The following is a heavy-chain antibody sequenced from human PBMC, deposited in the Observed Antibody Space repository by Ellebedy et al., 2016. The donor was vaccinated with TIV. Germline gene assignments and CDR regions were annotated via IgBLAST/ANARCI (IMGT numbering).Heavy chain of an antibody. V-gene: IGHV4-34*01. Sequence: SETLSLTXAVYGGSLSGYYWTWIRQSPGKGLEWIGDIHHSGRSNYNPSLKSRVTMSVDTSKIQFSLNLNSVTAADTALYYCARGRPAAPVSSYGMDVWGQGTTVTVSS. J-gene: IGHJ6*02. D-gene: IGHD2-2*01. CDR2: IHHSGRS. CDR1: GGSLSGYY. CDR3: ARGRPAAPVSSYGMDV.